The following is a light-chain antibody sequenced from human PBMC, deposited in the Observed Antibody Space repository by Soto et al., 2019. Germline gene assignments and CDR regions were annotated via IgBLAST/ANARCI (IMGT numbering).Light chain of an antibody. J-gene: IGKJ1*01. Sequence: ESVLTQSPCTLSLTPGERATLSCRASQTVRNNYLAWYQQKPGQAPRLLIYDASSRATGIPDRFSGSGSGTEFTLTINSLQPDDFATYYCQQYKSYWTFGQGTKVDI. CDR2: DAS. CDR3: QQYKSYWT. V-gene: IGKV3-20*01. CDR1: QTVRNNY.